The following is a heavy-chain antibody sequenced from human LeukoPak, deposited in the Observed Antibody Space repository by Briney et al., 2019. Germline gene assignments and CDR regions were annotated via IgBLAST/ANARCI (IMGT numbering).Heavy chain of an antibody. J-gene: IGHJ4*02. CDR2: INHSGST. CDR1: GGSLSGYY. D-gene: IGHD6-19*01. CDR3: ARGRYSSGWYLNY. V-gene: IGHV4-34*01. Sequence: PSETLSLTCAVYGGSLSGYYWRWIRQPRGKGLEWIGEINHSGSTNYNPSLKSRVTISVDTSKNQFSLKLSSVTAADTAVYYCARGRYSSGWYLNYWGQGTLVTVSS.